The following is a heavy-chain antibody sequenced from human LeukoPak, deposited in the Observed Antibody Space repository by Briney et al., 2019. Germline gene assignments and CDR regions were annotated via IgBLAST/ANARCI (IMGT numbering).Heavy chain of an antibody. Sequence: SETLSLTCAVYGGSFSGYYWSWIRQPPGKGLEWIGEINHSGSTNYNPSLKSRVTISVDTSKNQFSLKLSSVTAADTAVYYCARASVGKWYKRGDWYFDLWGRGTLVTVSS. CDR3: ARASVGKWYKRGDWYFDL. D-gene: IGHD1-1*01. J-gene: IGHJ2*01. V-gene: IGHV4-34*01. CDR1: GGSFSGYY. CDR2: INHSGST.